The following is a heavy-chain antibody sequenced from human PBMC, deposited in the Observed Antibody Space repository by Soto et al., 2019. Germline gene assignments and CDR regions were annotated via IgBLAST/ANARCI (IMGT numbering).Heavy chain of an antibody. V-gene: IGHV4-31*03. CDR3: ATGTAMEAFDY. CDR1: GGSISSGGYY. CDR2: IYYSGST. Sequence: SETLSLTCTVSGGSISSGGYYWSWIRQHPGKGLEWIGYIYYSGSTYYNPSLKSRVTISLDTSKNQFSLKLSSVTAADTAVYYCATGTAMEAFDYWGQGTLVTVSS. D-gene: IGHD5-18*01. J-gene: IGHJ4*02.